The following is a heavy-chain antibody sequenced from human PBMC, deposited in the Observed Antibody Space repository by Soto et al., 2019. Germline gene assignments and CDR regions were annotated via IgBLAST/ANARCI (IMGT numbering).Heavy chain of an antibody. V-gene: IGHV1-46*03. CDR1: GYTFTSYY. J-gene: IGHJ3*02. CDR3: ASEKAGYYDSSGYGAFDI. CDR2: ISTDGGST. Sequence: ASVKVSCKATGYTFTSYYMHWVRQAPGQRLEWMGIISTDGGSTSYEQKFKGRVSMTRDTATSTVDMELSSRRSEDTAVYYCASEKAGYYDSSGYGAFDIWGKGTSVTVSS. D-gene: IGHD3-22*01.